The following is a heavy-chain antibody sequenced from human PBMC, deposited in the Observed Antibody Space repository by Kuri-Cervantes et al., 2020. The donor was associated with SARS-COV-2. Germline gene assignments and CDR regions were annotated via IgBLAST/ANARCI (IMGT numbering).Heavy chain of an antibody. J-gene: IGHJ6*03. Sequence: ASVKVSCKASGYTFTAYYIHWVRQAPGQGLEWMGWMNPNSGNTGYAQKFQGRVTITRNTSISTAYMELSSLRSEDTAVYYCARLGWDFWSGYRNYYYYYTDVWGKGTTVTVSS. D-gene: IGHD3-3*01. CDR3: ARLGWDFWSGYRNYYYYYTDV. CDR2: MNPNSGNT. CDR1: GYTFTAYY. V-gene: IGHV1-8*01.